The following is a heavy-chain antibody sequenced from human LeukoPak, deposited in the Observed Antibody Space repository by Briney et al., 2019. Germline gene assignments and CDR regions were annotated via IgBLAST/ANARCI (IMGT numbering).Heavy chain of an antibody. CDR2: VSGSGGRGAT. CDR1: GFTFINYV. J-gene: IGHJ4*02. CDR3: AKEGDSSSYPEGYFDY. Sequence: GGSLRLSCVASGFTFINYVMSWVRQVPGKGPEWISAVSGSGGRGATYYSDSVKGRFTISRDNSKNTVFLQMNGLSADDTAVYYCAKEGDSSSYPEGYFDYWGQGTLVTVSS. V-gene: IGHV3-23*01. D-gene: IGHD6-13*01.